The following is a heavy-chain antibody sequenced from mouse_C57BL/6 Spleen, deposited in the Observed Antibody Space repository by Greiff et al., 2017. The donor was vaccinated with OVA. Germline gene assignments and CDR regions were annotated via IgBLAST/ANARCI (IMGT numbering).Heavy chain of an antibody. CDR2: ISDGGSYT. J-gene: IGHJ4*01. CDR1: GFTFSSYA. V-gene: IGHV5-4*01. CDR3: AREGRHQLGAMDY. Sequence: EVKLVESGGGLVKPGGSLKLSCAASGFTFSSYAMSWVRQTPEKGLEWVATISDGGSYTYYPDNVKGRFTISRDNAKNNLYLQMSHLKSEDTAMYYCAREGRHQLGAMDYWGQGTSVTVSS. D-gene: IGHD4-1*01.